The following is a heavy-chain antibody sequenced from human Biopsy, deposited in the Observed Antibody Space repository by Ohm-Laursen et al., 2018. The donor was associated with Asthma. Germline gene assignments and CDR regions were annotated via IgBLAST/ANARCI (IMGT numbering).Heavy chain of an antibody. CDR1: GFMFRSFG. Sequence: SLRLSCTASGFMFRSFGMHWVRQAPGKGLEWVAVISYDGNHKFYEDSVKGRFTISRDNSKNTLYLQMNSLRTEDTAVYYCAKRRGYRGHDNDYWGQGTLVIVSS. CDR2: ISYDGNHK. V-gene: IGHV3-30*18. CDR3: AKRRGYRGHDNDY. J-gene: IGHJ4*02. D-gene: IGHD5-12*01.